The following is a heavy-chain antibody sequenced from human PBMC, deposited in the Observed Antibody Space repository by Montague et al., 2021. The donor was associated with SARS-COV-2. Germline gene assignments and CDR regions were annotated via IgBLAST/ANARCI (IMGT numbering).Heavy chain of an antibody. V-gene: IGHV4-30-2*06. Sequence: TLSLTCVVSGGSVSSGDYSWSWIRQSPGKGLEWIGYIYQSGSAYYXPSLKSRVTISIDTSNNQFSLKLSSVTAADTAVYYCARGRRILLWFGELFPGGGYYGMDVWGQGTTVTVSS. CDR2: IYQSGSA. D-gene: IGHD3-10*01. CDR1: GGSVSSGDYS. CDR3: ARGRRILLWFGELFPGGGYYGMDV. J-gene: IGHJ6*02.